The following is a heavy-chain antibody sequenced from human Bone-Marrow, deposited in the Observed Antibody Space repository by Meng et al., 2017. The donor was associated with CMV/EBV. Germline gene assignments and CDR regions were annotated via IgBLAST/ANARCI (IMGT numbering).Heavy chain of an antibody. V-gene: IGHV3-64*02. CDR1: GFTFSSYA. CDR2: ISSNGGST. Sequence: GGSLRLSCAASGFTFSSYAIHWVRQAPGKGLEYVSAISSNGGSTYYADSVKGRFTISRDNSKNTLYLQMGSLRAADMAVYYCAKGDTIFGHTSRVFGMDVWGQGTTVTVSS. D-gene: IGHD3-3*01. CDR3: AKGDTIFGHTSRVFGMDV. J-gene: IGHJ6*02.